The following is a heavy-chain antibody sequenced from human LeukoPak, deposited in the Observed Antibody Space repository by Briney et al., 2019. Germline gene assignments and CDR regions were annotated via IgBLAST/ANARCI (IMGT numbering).Heavy chain of an antibody. V-gene: IGHV1-69*05. CDR3: ARPADYRRGGYYYYYYMDV. D-gene: IGHD4-11*01. J-gene: IGHJ6*03. CDR1: GGTFSSYA. CDR2: IIPIFGTA. Sequence: SVKVSCKASGGTFSSYAISWVRQAPGQGLEWMGGIIPIFGTANYAQKFQGRVTITTDESTSTAYMELSSLRSEDTAVYYCARPADYRRGGYYYYYYMDVWGKGTTGTVSS.